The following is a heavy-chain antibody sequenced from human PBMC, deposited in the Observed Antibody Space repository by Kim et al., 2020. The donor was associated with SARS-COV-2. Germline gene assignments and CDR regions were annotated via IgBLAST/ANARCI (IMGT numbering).Heavy chain of an antibody. V-gene: IGHV3-13*04. CDR2: IGTSGVT. CDR3: TRGIHWWLGVDV. J-gene: IGHJ6*02. D-gene: IGHD2-8*02. Sequence: GGSLRLSCAASGFTFGGHDMHWVRQVTGKGLEWVAAIGTSGVTFYAASVQGRFIISRENGENSLFLQMDSLRVGDTATYYCTRGIHWWLGVDVWGRGTMVTVSS. CDR1: GFTFGGHD.